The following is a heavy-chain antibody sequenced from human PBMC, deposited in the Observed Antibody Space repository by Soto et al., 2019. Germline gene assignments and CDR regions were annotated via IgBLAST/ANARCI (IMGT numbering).Heavy chain of an antibody. Sequence: SETMSLACAVYGESFSSYYWGWIRQPPGKGLEWIGEINHSGNTNFNPSLKSRVTISVDTSKSQFSLNLSSVTAADTAVYYCARVRIPGGDYYFDYWGQGTLVTVSS. V-gene: IGHV4-34*01. D-gene: IGHD4-17*01. CDR2: INHSGNT. CDR1: GESFSSYY. CDR3: ARVRIPGGDYYFDY. J-gene: IGHJ4*02.